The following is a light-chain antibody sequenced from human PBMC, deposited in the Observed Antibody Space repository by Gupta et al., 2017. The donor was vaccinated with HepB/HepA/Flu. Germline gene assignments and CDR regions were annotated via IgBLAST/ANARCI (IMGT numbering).Light chain of an antibody. CDR2: GAS. Sequence: EIVMTQSPATLSVSPGERATLSCRASQSVSSTLAWYQQKPGQAPRLLIYGASTRATGIPARFSGSGSGTEFTLTISSLQSEDFAVYYCQQYKNGPYTFGQGTKLEIK. CDR1: QSVSST. J-gene: IGKJ2*01. CDR3: QQYKNGPYT. V-gene: IGKV3-15*01.